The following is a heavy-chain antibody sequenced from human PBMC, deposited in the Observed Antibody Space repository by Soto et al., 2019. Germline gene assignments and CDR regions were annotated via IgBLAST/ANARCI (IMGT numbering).Heavy chain of an antibody. CDR1: GFTFSSYG. V-gene: IGHV3-30*18. D-gene: IGHD2-2*02. Sequence: QVQLVESGGGVVQPGRSLRLSCAASGFTFSSYGMHWVRQAPGKGLEWVAVISYDGSNKYYADSVKGRFTISRDNSKNTLYLQMNSLRAEDTAVYYCAKSGNTGVAFDIWGQGTMVTVSS. CDR3: AKSGNTGVAFDI. CDR2: ISYDGSNK. J-gene: IGHJ3*02.